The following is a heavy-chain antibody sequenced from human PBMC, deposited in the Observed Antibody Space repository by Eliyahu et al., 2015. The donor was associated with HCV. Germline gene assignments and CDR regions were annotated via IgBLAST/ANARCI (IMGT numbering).Heavy chain of an antibody. Sequence: QVQLVESGGGVVQPGRSLRLXCAASGXPFSXYGXHWVRQAPGKGLEWVAVIWYDGSNKYYADSVKGRFTISRDNSKNTLYLQMNSLRAEDTAVYYCARDLGEWELLDAFDIWGQGTMVTVSS. CDR1: GXPFSXYG. V-gene: IGHV3-33*01. J-gene: IGHJ3*02. D-gene: IGHD1-26*01. CDR2: IWYDGSNK. CDR3: ARDLGEWELLDAFDI.